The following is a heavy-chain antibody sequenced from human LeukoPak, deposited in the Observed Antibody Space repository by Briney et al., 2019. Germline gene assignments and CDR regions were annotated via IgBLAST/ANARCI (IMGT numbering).Heavy chain of an antibody. D-gene: IGHD3-10*01. CDR2: INPNSGGT. CDR3: AREISGSYYKPTNWFDP. J-gene: IGHJ5*02. Sequence: ASVKVSCKASGYTFTGYYMHWVRQAPGQGLEWMGWINPNSGGTNYAQKFQGRVTMTRDTSISTAYMELSRLRSDDTAVFYCAREISGSYYKPTNWFDPWGQGTLVTVSS. CDR1: GYTFTGYY. V-gene: IGHV1-2*02.